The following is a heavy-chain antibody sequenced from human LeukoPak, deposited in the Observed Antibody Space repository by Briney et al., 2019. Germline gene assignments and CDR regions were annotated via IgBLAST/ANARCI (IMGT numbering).Heavy chain of an antibody. V-gene: IGHV1-69*13. CDR1: GGTFSNYV. CDR2: IIPIFATA. Sequence: SVKVSCKASGGTFSNYVINWVRQAPGQGLEWMGGIIPIFATADYAQKFQGRVTITADESTSTAYMELSSLRSEDTAVYYCARGSSGYYYPWFDPWGQGTLVTVSS. J-gene: IGHJ5*02. CDR3: ARGSSGYYYPWFDP. D-gene: IGHD3-22*01.